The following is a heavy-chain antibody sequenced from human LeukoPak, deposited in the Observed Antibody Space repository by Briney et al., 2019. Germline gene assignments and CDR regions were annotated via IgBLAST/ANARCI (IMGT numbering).Heavy chain of an antibody. CDR2: IYYSGST. CDR3: ARENYYDSSGYYSNWFDP. Sequence: PSETLSLTCTVSGGSISSYYWSWIRQPPGKGLEWIGYIYYSGSTNYNPSLKSRVTISVDTSKNQFSLKLSSVTAADTAVYYCARENYYDSSGYYSNWFDPWGQGTLVTVSS. D-gene: IGHD3-22*01. J-gene: IGHJ5*02. V-gene: IGHV4-59*12. CDR1: GGSISSYY.